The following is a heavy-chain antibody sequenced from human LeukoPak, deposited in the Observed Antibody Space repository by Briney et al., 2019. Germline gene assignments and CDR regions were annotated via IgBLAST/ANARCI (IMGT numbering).Heavy chain of an antibody. CDR1: GFTFSSYI. J-gene: IGHJ3*02. D-gene: IGHD1-26*01. CDR2: ISSSSSYI. CDR3: ARDWLVGAMGGAFDI. V-gene: IGHV3-21*01. Sequence: GGSLRLSCAASGFTFSSYIMNWVRQAPGKGLEWVSSISSSSSYIYYADSVKGRFTISRDNAKNSLYLQMNSLRAEDTAVYYCARDWLVGAMGGAFDIWGQGTMVTVSS.